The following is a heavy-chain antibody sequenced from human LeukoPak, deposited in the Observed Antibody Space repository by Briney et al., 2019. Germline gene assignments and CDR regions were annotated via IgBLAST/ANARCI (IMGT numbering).Heavy chain of an antibody. J-gene: IGHJ4*02. CDR2: INHSGST. CDR3: ARRARRYYYDSSGYVG. V-gene: IGHV4-34*01. D-gene: IGHD3-22*01. Sequence: GSLRLSCAASGFTFSSYWMSWVRQPPGKGLEWIGEINHSGSTNYNPSLKSRVTISVDTSKNQFSLKLSSVTAADTAVYYCARRARRYYYDSSGYVGWGQGTLVTVSS. CDR1: GFTFSSYW.